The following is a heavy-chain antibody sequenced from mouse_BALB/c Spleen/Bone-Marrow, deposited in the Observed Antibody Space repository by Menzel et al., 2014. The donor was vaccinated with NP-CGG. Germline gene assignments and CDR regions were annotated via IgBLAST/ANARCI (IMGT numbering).Heavy chain of an antibody. CDR2: IDPANGNA. CDR3: ARYRLGTYFDF. V-gene: IGHV14-3*02. CDR1: GFNIKDTY. D-gene: IGHD2-14*01. Sequence: DVKLVESGAELVKPGASVKLSCTASGFNIKDTYMHWVKQRPEQGLEWIGRIDPANGNAKYDPKFQGKATITADTSSYTAYLQLSSLTSEDTAVYYCARYRLGTYFDFWGQGTTLTVSS. J-gene: IGHJ2*01.